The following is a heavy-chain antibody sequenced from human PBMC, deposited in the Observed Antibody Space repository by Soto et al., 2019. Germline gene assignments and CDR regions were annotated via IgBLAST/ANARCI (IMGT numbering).Heavy chain of an antibody. V-gene: IGHV3-23*01. D-gene: IGHD3-22*01. CDR2: ISGSGTAT. Sequence: EVKLLESGGGLVQPGGSVRLSCAASGFPFWTYSMSWVRQAPRKGLEWVSGISGSGTATYYTDSVKGRFTVSRDNSKDTLFLQMNTLRVEDTAVYYCARVPTYYQDSIGYQPFHPWGQGTLVTVSS. CDR1: GFPFWTYS. J-gene: IGHJ5*02. CDR3: ARVPTYYQDSIGYQPFHP.